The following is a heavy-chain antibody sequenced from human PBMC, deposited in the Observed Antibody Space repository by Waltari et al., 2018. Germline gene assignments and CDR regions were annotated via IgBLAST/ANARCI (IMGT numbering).Heavy chain of an antibody. Sequence: QVQLVQSGAEVKKPGSSVKVSCKASGGTFSSYAISWVRQAPGQGLEWMGGIIPIFGTANYGQKFQGRVTITADKSTSTAYMELSSLRSEDTAVYYCAGPYCINGVCPPMDYYYYMDVWGKGTTVTVSS. D-gene: IGHD2-8*01. V-gene: IGHV1-69*14. CDR3: AGPYCINGVCPPMDYYYYMDV. CDR1: GGTFSSYA. CDR2: IIPIFGTA. J-gene: IGHJ6*03.